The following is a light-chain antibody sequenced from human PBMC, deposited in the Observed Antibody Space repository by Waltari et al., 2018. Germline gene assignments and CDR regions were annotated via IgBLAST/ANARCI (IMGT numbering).Light chain of an antibody. CDR2: WAS. CDR1: QSILYTTTNNNY. V-gene: IGKV4-1*01. Sequence: DIVMTQSPDSLAVSLGERATINCKSSQSILYTTTNNNYLAWYQQKAGQPPKLLIYWASNRQSGVPDRFSGSGSGTDFPLTISSLQAEDVAVYYCQQYYTTPLTFGGGTRVEI. J-gene: IGKJ4*01. CDR3: QQYYTTPLT.